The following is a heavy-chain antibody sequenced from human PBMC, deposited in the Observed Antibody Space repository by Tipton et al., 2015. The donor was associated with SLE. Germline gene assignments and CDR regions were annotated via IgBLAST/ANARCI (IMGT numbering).Heavy chain of an antibody. D-gene: IGHD2-2*01. CDR3: ARVPALYYYYMDV. J-gene: IGHJ6*03. Sequence: TLSLTCTVSGDSITSYYFNWIRLPPGKGLEWIGYIYYSGGTNYSPSLKSRVTMSLDTSRNQISLKLKSVTAADTAVYYCARVPALYYYYMDVWGKGTTVTVSS. CDR1: GDSITSYY. CDR2: IYYSGGT. V-gene: IGHV4-59*01.